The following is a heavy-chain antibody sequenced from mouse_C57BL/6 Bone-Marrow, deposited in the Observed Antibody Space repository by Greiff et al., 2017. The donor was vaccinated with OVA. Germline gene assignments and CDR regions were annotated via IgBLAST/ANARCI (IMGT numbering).Heavy chain of an antibody. CDR1: GFTFSDFY. CDR3: ARATYYYGSSYGAMDY. J-gene: IGHJ4*01. V-gene: IGHV7-1*01. D-gene: IGHD1-1*01. CDR2: SRNKANDYTT. Sequence: EVQGVESGGGLVQSGRSLRLSCATSGFTFSDFYMEWVRQAPGKGLEWIAASRNKANDYTTEYSASVKGRFIVSRDTSQSILYLQMNALRAEDTAIYYWARATYYYGSSYGAMDYWGQGTSVTVSS.